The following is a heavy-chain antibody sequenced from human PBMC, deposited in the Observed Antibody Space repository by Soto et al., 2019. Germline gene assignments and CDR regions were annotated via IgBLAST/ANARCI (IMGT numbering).Heavy chain of an antibody. J-gene: IGHJ5*02. CDR2: ISAYNGNT. D-gene: IGHD5-12*01. CDR3: ARDQNEYSGYDLSLPGGT. CDR1: GYTFTSYG. V-gene: IGHV1-18*01. Sequence: ASVKVSCKASGYTFTSYGISWVRQAPGQGLEWMGWISAYNGNTNYAQKLQGRVTMTTDTSTSTAYMELRSLRSDDTAVYYCARDQNEYSGYDLSLPGGTWGQGTLVTVSS.